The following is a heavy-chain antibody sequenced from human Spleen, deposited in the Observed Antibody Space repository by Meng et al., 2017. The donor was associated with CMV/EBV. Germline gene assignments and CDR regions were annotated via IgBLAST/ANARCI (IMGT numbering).Heavy chain of an antibody. Sequence: AGSGFPFSSYAMHWVRQAPGKGLEWVAVISYDGSNKYYADSVKGRFTISRDNSKNTLYLQMNSLRAEDTAVYYCARPGGSSGWPFDYWGQGTLVTVSS. CDR3: ARPGGSSGWPFDY. J-gene: IGHJ4*02. CDR1: GFPFSSYA. V-gene: IGHV3-30*04. D-gene: IGHD6-19*01. CDR2: ISYDGSNK.